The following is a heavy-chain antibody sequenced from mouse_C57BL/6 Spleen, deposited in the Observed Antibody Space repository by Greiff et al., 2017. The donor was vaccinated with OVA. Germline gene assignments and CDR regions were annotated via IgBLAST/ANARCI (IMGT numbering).Heavy chain of an antibody. V-gene: IGHV1-61*01. D-gene: IGHD1-1*01. J-gene: IGHJ1*03. CDR1: GYTFTSYW. Sequence: QVQLQQPGAELVRPGSSVKLSCKASGYTFTSYWMDWVKQRPGQGLEWIGNIYPSDSETHYNQKFKDKATLTVDKSSSTAYMQLSSLTSEDSAVYYCARRDGSSGWYFDVWGTGTTVTVSS. CDR3: ARRDGSSGWYFDV. CDR2: IYPSDSET.